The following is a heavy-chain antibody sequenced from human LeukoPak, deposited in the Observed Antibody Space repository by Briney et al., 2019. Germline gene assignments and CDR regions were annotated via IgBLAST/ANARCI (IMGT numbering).Heavy chain of an antibody. D-gene: IGHD4-17*01. CDR1: GYTFTSYG. Sequence: GASVKVSCKASGYTFTSYGISWVRQAPGQGLEWMGWISAYNGNTNYAQKLQGRVTMTTDTSTSTDYMELRSLRSDDTAVYYCASSYGPTIYYFDYWGQGTLVTASS. J-gene: IGHJ4*02. CDR2: ISAYNGNT. V-gene: IGHV1-18*01. CDR3: ASSYGPTIYYFDY.